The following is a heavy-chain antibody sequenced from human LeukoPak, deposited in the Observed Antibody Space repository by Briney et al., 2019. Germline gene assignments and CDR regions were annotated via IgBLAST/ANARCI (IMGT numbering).Heavy chain of an antibody. J-gene: IGHJ4*02. CDR3: ARGRYPHS. Sequence: SETLSLTCAVYGGSFCGYYWSWIRQPPGKGLEWIGEINHSGSTNYNPSLKSRVTISVDTSKNQFSLKLSSVTAADTAVYYCARGRYPHSWGQGTLVTVSS. CDR1: GGSFCGYY. CDR2: INHSGST. V-gene: IGHV4-34*01. D-gene: IGHD1-26*01.